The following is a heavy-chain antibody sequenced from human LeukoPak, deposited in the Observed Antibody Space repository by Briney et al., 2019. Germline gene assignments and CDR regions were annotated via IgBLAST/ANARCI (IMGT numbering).Heavy chain of an antibody. J-gene: IGHJ6*02. CDR3: ASEPTVVTPHHYYYYGMDV. V-gene: IGHV1-69*06. Sequence: SVKVSCKASGGTFSSYAISWVRQAPGQGLEWMGRIIPIFGTANYAQKFQGRVTITADKSTSTAYMELSSLRSEDTAVYYCASEPTVVTPHHYYYYGMDVWGQGTTVTVSS. CDR1: GGTFSSYA. CDR2: IIPIFGTA. D-gene: IGHD4-23*01.